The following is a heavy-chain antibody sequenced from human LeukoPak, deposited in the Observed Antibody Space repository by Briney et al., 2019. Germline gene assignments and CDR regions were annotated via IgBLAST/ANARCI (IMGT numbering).Heavy chain of an antibody. D-gene: IGHD3-10*01. CDR3: ARGKRFGEFYYYGMDV. CDR1: GFTFSSYA. Sequence: GGSLRLSCAASGFTFSSYAMSWVRQAPGKGLEWVSAISGSGGSTYYADSVKGRFTISRDNSKNTLYLQMNSLRAEDTAVYYCARGKRFGEFYYYGMDVWGQGTTVTVSS. V-gene: IGHV3-23*01. J-gene: IGHJ6*02. CDR2: ISGSGGST.